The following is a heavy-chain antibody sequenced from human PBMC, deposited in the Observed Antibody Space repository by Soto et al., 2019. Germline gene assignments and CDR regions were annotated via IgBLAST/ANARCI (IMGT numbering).Heavy chain of an antibody. D-gene: IGHD6-13*01. J-gene: IGHJ2*01. CDR1: AGTFSSYA. CDR2: IIPIFGTA. V-gene: IGHV1-69*01. Sequence: QVQLVQSGAEVKKPGSSVKVSCKASAGTFSSYAISWVRQAPGQGLEWMGGIIPIFGTANYAQKFQGRVTITADESTSTAYMELSSLRSEDTAVYYCARETDGAAAPWYFDLWGRGTLVTVSS. CDR3: ARETDGAAAPWYFDL.